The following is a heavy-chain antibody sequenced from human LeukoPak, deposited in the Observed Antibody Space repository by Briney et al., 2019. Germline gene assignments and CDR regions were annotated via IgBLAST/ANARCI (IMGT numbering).Heavy chain of an antibody. CDR3: AKDRSGSYPFYFDY. CDR2: IWYDGSNK. CDR1: GFTFSSYG. Sequence: GRSLRLSCAASGFTFSSYGMHWVRQAPGKGLEWVAVIWYDGSNKYYADSVKGRFTIPRDNSKNTLYLQMNSLRAEDTAVYYCAKDRSGSYPFYFDYWGQGTLVTVSS. D-gene: IGHD1-26*01. V-gene: IGHV3-33*06. J-gene: IGHJ4*02.